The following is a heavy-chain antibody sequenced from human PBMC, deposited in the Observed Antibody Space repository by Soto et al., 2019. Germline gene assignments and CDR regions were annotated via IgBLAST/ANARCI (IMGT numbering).Heavy chain of an antibody. CDR3: ASSRRGYSYGANFDY. CDR2: IYYSGST. J-gene: IGHJ4*02. V-gene: IGHV4-31*03. Sequence: PSETLSLTCTVSGGSISSGGYYWSWIRQHSGKGLEWIGYIYYSGSTYYNPSLKSRVTISVDTSKNQFSLKLSSVTAADTAVYYCASSRRGYSYGANFDYWGQGTLVTVSS. CDR1: GGSISSGGYY. D-gene: IGHD5-18*01.